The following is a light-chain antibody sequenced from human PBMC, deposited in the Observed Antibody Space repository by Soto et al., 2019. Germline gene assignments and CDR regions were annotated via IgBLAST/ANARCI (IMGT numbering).Light chain of an antibody. CDR1: SSDVGGYNF. Sequence: QSALTQPASVSGSPGQSITVSCTGTSSDVGGYNFVSWYQQYPGKAPKVMIYGVSDRPSGVSNRFSGSKSGTSASLAITGLQAEDEADYYCQSYDISLSDYVFGTGTKLTVL. CDR3: QSYDISLSDYV. V-gene: IGLV2-14*03. J-gene: IGLJ1*01. CDR2: GVS.